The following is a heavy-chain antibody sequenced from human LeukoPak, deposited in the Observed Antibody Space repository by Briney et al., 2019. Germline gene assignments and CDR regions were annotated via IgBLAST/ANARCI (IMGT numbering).Heavy chain of an antibody. CDR2: TNSGGTTT. J-gene: IGHJ4*02. CDR3: AKQSYARSLGE. Sequence: GGSLRLSCATSGFPFSDFSMTWVRQAPGKGLEWISTTNSGGTTTYYAESVKGRFTISRDNFRNALYLQMSSLRVEDTAIYYCAKQSYARSLGEGGPGTLVTVSS. D-gene: IGHD3-10*02. CDR1: GFPFSDFS. V-gene: IGHV3-23*01.